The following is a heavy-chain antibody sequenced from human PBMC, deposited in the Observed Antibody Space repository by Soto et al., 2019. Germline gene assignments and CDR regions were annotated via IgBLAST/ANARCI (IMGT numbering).Heavy chain of an antibody. CDR2: INAGNGNT. D-gene: IGHD3-10*01. V-gene: IGHV1-3*01. CDR3: ARDPLDYYGSGSYYFVSVWLDP. CDR1: GYTFTSYA. Sequence: VASVKVSCKASGYTFTSYAMHWVRQAPGQRLEWMGWINAGNGNTKYSQKFQGRVTITRDTSASTAYMELSSLRSEDTAVYYCARDPLDYYGSGSYYFVSVWLDPWGQGTLVTVSS. J-gene: IGHJ5*02.